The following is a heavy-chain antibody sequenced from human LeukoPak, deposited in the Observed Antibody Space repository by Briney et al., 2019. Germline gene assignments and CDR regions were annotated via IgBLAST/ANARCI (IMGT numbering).Heavy chain of an antibody. V-gene: IGHV4-39*01. D-gene: IGHD7-27*01. CDR2: ISYSGST. Sequence: GSLRLSCAVSGFTVSSNYMSWIRQPPGKGLEWIGSISYSGSTYYKPSLQSRVITSVDTSKNQFSLKVRSVTAADTAIYYCARHVLTGTNWFDPWGQGTLVTVSS. CDR1: GFTVSSNY. CDR3: ARHVLTGTNWFDP. J-gene: IGHJ5*02.